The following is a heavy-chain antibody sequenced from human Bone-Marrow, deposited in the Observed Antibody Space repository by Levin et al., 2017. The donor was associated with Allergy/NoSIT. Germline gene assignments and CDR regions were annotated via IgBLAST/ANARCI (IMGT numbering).Heavy chain of an antibody. CDR2: INSDASST. D-gene: IGHD4-11*01. J-gene: IGHJ2*01. CDR3: ATSNDWYLDL. V-gene: IGHV3-74*01. CDR1: GFPFNIYW. Sequence: GGSLRLSCAASGFPFNIYWMHWVRQAPGKGLVWVSRINSDASSTSYADFAKGRFTISRDNAKNTLYLQMKSLRVEDTAIYYCATSNDWYLDLWGRGTLVTVSS.